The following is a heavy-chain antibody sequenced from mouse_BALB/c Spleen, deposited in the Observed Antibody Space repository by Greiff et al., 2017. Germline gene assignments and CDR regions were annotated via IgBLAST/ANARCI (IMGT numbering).Heavy chain of an antibody. CDR2: ILPGSGST. CDR3: ERKESNYYFDY. CDR1: GYTFSSYW. J-gene: IGHJ2*01. D-gene: IGHD2-5*01. V-gene: IGHV1-9*01. Sequence: QVQLQQSGAELMKPGASVKISCKATGYTFSSYWIEWVKQRPGHGLEWIGEILPGSGSTNYNEKFKGKATFTADTSSNTAYMQLSSLTSEDSAVYYCERKESNYYFDYWGQGTTLTVSS.